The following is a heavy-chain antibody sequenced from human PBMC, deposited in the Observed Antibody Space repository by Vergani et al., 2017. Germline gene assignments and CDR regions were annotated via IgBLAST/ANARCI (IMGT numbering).Heavy chain of an antibody. CDR2: ISSSGSTI. CDR1: GFTFSSYE. Sequence: EVQLVESGGGLVQPGGSLRLSCAASGFTFSSYEMNWVRQAPGKGLEWVSYISSSGSTIYYADSVKGRFTSSRDNAKNSLYLQMNSLRAEDTAVYYCARFLAVGKSPDDYWGQGTLVTVSS. D-gene: IGHD6-19*01. V-gene: IGHV3-48*03. J-gene: IGHJ4*02. CDR3: ARFLAVGKSPDDY.